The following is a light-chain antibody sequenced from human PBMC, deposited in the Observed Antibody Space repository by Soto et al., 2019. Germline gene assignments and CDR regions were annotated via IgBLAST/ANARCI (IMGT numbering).Light chain of an antibody. J-gene: IGKJ1*01. CDR1: QTINNW. Sequence: DIQMTQSPSTLSASIGDRVTITCRASQTINNWLAWYQQKPGKAPNLLIYHPSHLETGVPSRFSGSAFGTDFHLTISSLQPDDFATYNCQHYDSYPWTFGQGNKVEIK. CDR2: HPS. CDR3: QHYDSYPWT. V-gene: IGKV1-5*01.